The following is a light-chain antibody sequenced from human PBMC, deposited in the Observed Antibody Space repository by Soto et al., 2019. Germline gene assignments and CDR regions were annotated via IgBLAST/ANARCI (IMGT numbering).Light chain of an antibody. V-gene: IGLV2-8*01. CDR3: SSYAGSNVV. J-gene: IGLJ2*01. CDR2: EVS. CDR1: SSDGGGYNY. Sequence: QSALTQPPSASGSPGQSVTISCTGTSSDGGGYNYVSWYQQHPGKAPKLMIYEVSKRPSGVTDRFSGSKSGNTASLTVSGLQAEDEADYYCSSYAGSNVVFGGGTKLTVL.